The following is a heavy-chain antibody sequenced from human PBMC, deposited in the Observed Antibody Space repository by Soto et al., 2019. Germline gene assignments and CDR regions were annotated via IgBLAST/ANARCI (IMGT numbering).Heavy chain of an antibody. D-gene: IGHD6-19*01. V-gene: IGHV2-5*02. CDR2: IYWDDDR. CDR3: ASSVVAGLGYYFDI. Sequence: QITLKESGPTLVKPTQTLTLTCTFSGFSLSSTRVAVGWIRQPPGKALEWLALIYWDDDRRSSPFLTSRPTITNDTSKNQVVLTMTNMDPVDTATYYCASSVVAGLGYYFDIWGQGTLVTVSS. J-gene: IGHJ4*02. CDR1: GFSLSSTRVA.